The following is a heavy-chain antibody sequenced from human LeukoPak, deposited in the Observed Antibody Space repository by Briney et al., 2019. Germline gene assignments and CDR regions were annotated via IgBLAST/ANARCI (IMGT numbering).Heavy chain of an antibody. J-gene: IGHJ6*03. CDR1: SGSISTSNYY. D-gene: IGHD5-12*01. V-gene: IGHV4-39*07. CDR2: IYTSGST. Sequence: SETLSLTCTVPSGSISTSNYYWGWVRQPPGKALEWIGRIYTSGSTNYNPSLKSRVTMSVDTSKNQFSLKLSSVTAADTAVYYCARKSGLRYYYYYYMDVWGKGTTVTVSS. CDR3: ARKSGLRYYYYYYMDV.